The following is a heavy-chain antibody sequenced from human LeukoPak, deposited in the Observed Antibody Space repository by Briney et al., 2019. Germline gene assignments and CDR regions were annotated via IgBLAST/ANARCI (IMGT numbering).Heavy chain of an antibody. Sequence: ASVKVSCKASGDTFSSYAISWVRQAPGQGLEWMGGIIPIFGTANYAQKFQGGVTITADESTSTAYMELSSLRSEDTAVYYCARDSEYCTNGVCYTRGFDYWGQGTLVTVSS. D-gene: IGHD2-8*01. CDR2: IIPIFGTA. V-gene: IGHV1-69*13. J-gene: IGHJ4*02. CDR1: GDTFSSYA. CDR3: ARDSEYCTNGVCYTRGFDY.